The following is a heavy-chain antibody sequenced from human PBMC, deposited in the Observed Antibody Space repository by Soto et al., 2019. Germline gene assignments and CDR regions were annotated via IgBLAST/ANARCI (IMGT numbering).Heavy chain of an antibody. CDR2: ISGRGATT. D-gene: IGHD1-1*01. CDR1: GFTFSSYA. CDR3: XNXLNWNDESGYFDH. V-gene: IGHV3-23*01. J-gene: IGHJ4*02. Sequence: EVQLLESGGGLVQPGESLRLSCEGSGFTFSSYAMSWVRQAPGKGLEWVSTISGRGATTYYADSVKGRFTISRDNSKNTLFXQLISLRVEDTAVXXXXNXLNWNDESGYFDHWGQGTQVTVSS.